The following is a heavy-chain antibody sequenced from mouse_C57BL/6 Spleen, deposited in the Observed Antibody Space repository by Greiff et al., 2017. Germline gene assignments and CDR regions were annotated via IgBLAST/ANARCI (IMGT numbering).Heavy chain of an antibody. Sequence: EVHLVESEGGLVQPGSSMKLSCTASGFTFSDYYMAWVRQVPEKGLEWVANINYDGSSTYYLDSLKSRFIISRDNAKNILYLQMSSLKSEDTATYYCAGGYYPAWFAYWGQGTLVTVSA. V-gene: IGHV5-16*01. CDR3: AGGYYPAWFAY. CDR1: GFTFSDYY. J-gene: IGHJ3*01. CDR2: INYDGSST. D-gene: IGHD1-1*01.